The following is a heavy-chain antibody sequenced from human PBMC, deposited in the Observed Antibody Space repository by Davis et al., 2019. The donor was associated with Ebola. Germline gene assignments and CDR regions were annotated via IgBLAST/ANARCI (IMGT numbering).Heavy chain of an antibody. V-gene: IGHV3-30*03. CDR2: ISHDGSRR. CDR3: TRQHDPSTPAPGF. J-gene: IGHJ4*02. D-gene: IGHD5/OR15-5a*01. Sequence: GESLKISCAASGFSFSTYGMHWVRQAPGKGLEWVAVISHDGSRRYYADSVKGRFTISRDNSKNTLYLQMNSLRAEDTAVYYCTRQHDPSTPAPGFWGQGTLVTVSS. CDR1: GFSFSTYG.